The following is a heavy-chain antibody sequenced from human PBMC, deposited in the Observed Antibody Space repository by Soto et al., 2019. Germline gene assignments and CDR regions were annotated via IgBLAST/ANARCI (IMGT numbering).Heavy chain of an antibody. CDR1: GFTVSSNY. Sequence: GSLRLSCAASGFTVSSNYMSWVRQAPGKGLECVSVIYSGGSTYYADSVKGRFTISRDNSKNTLYLQMNSLRAEDTAVYYCARTVHYYDSSGYYGYYFDYWGQGTLVTVSS. V-gene: IGHV3-53*01. CDR2: IYSGGST. CDR3: ARTVHYYDSSGYYGYYFDY. D-gene: IGHD3-22*01. J-gene: IGHJ4*02.